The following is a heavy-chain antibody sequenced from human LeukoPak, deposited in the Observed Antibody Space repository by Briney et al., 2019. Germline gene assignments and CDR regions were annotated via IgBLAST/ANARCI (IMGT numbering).Heavy chain of an antibody. CDR1: GFTFSDFW. CDR3: VRNRGWYALDM. D-gene: IGHD6-19*01. V-gene: IGHV3-7*01. CDR2: VNKDGYQK. J-gene: IGHJ3*02. Sequence: TGGSLRLSCIGSGFTFSDFWMTWVRQTPGQGLEWVANVNKDGYQKQYADPLRGRFTISKDNSKNSMYLQLNSLRAEDTGVYYCVRNRGWYALDMWGQGTMVTVSS.